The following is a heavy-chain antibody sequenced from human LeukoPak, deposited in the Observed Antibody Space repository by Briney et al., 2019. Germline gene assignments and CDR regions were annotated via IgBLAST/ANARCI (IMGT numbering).Heavy chain of an antibody. V-gene: IGHV1-69*01. J-gene: IGHJ5*02. CDR3: AREASFYCSSTSCYGSGALDWFDP. Sequence: SVKVSCKASGGTFSSYAISWVRQAPGQGLEWMGGIIPIFGTANYAQKFQGRVTTTADESTSTAYMELSSLRSEDTAVYYCAREASFYCSSTSCYGSGALDWFDPWGQGTLVTVSS. CDR2: IIPIFGTA. D-gene: IGHD2-2*01. CDR1: GGTFSSYA.